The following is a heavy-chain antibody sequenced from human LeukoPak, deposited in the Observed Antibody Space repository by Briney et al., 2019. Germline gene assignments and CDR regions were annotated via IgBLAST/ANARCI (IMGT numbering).Heavy chain of an antibody. J-gene: IGHJ3*02. CDR1: GGSISSCY. D-gene: IGHD3-10*01. V-gene: IGHV4-59*01. Sequence: SETLSLTCTVCGGSISSCYWSWLRQPPGKGLEWIGYIYYSGSTNYNPSLKSRVTISVDTSKNQFSLKLSSVTAADTAVYYCARDGPITMVRGPPRAFDIWGQGTMVTVSS. CDR3: ARDGPITMVRGPPRAFDI. CDR2: IYYSGST.